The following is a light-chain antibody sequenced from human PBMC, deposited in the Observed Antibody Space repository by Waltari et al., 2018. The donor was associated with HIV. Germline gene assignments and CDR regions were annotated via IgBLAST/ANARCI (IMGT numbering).Light chain of an antibody. J-gene: IGLJ1*01. Sequence: QSALTQPRSVSGSPGKSVTLSCTGTSSDVGGYNYVSWYQLHTGRAPKLMIYDVSKRPSGVPDRFSGSKSGNTASLTISGLQAEDEADYYCCSYAGSYTYVFGTGTKVTVL. V-gene: IGLV2-11*01. CDR1: SSDVGGYNY. CDR3: CSYAGSYTYV. CDR2: DVS.